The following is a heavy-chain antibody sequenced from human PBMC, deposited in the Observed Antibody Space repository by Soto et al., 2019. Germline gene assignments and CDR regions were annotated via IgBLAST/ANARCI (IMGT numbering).Heavy chain of an antibody. V-gene: IGHV3-48*01. J-gene: IGHJ6*03. D-gene: IGHD2-15*01. CDR1: GFTFSSYS. CDR2: ISSSSSTI. Sequence: GGSLRLSCAASGFTFSSYSMNWVRQAPGKGLEWVSYISSSSSTIYYADSVKGRFTISRDNAKNSLYLQMNSLRAEDTAVYYYARALGYCSGGSCYSSYYYYYMDVWGKGTTVTVSS. CDR3: ARALGYCSGGSCYSSYYYYYMDV.